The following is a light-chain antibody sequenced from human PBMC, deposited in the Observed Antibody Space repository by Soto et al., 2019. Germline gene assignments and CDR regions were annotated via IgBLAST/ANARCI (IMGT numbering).Light chain of an antibody. Sequence: DIQLTQSPSSLSASVGDRVTITCRASQSMSDSLNWYQQKSGQAPKLLIYSASNLESGVPSRLSGGGSWTDFTLTISSLQPEDFGTYYCQHSYSHSYTFGQGTTLEIK. J-gene: IGKJ2*01. CDR1: QSMSDS. CDR3: QHSYSHSYT. V-gene: IGKV1-39*01. CDR2: SAS.